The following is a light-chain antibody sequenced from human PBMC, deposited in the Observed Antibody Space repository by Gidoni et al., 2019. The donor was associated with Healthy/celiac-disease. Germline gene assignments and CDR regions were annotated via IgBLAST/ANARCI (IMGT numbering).Light chain of an antibody. CDR1: QGISSY. CDR3: QQYYSYPPA. J-gene: IGKJ4*01. Sequence: AIRITQSPSSLSASTGDRVTITCRASQGISSYLAWYQQKPGKAPKLLIYAASTLQSGVPSRFNGSGSGTDFTLTISCLQSEDFATYYCQQYYSYPPAFGGGTKVEIK. V-gene: IGKV1-8*01. CDR2: AAS.